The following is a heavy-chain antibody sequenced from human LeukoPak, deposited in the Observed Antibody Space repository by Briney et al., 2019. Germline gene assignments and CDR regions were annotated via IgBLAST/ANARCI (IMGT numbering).Heavy chain of an antibody. D-gene: IGHD6-19*01. J-gene: IGHJ4*02. Sequence: GGALRLSCAAPGFTFSSYEKKLVRQAPGKGLEWVSYISSSGSPIYYAGSVKGRFTISRDNAKNSLYLQVNSLRAEDTGVYHCARGGSASGWFYFDYWGQGTLVTVSS. CDR3: ARGGSASGWFYFDY. CDR1: GFTFSSYE. CDR2: ISSSGSPI. V-gene: IGHV3-48*03.